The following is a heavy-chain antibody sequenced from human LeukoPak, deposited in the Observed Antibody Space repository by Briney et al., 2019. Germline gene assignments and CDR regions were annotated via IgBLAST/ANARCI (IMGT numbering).Heavy chain of an antibody. CDR1: GFTFSSYA. V-gene: IGHV3-64*01. Sequence: GGSLRLSCAASGFTFSSYAMHWVRQAPGKGLEYVSAISSNGGGTYYANSVKGRFTISRDNSKNTLYLQMGSLRAEDMAVYYCARGGGAARPEYFDYWGQGTLVTVSS. D-gene: IGHD6-6*01. J-gene: IGHJ4*02. CDR3: ARGGGAARPEYFDY. CDR2: ISSNGGGT.